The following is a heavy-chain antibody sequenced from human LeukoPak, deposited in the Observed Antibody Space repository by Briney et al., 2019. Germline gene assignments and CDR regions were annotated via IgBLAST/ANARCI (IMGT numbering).Heavy chain of an antibody. CDR2: ISAYNGNT. CDR3: AKTGGDILTGYYPLSSDY. Sequence: GASVKVSCKASGYTFTSYGISWVRQAPGQGLEWMGWISAYNGNTNYAQKLQGRVTMTTDTSTSTAYMELRSLRSDDTAVYYCAKTGGDILTGYYPLSSDYWGQGTLVTVSP. CDR1: GYTFTSYG. V-gene: IGHV1-18*01. D-gene: IGHD3-9*01. J-gene: IGHJ4*02.